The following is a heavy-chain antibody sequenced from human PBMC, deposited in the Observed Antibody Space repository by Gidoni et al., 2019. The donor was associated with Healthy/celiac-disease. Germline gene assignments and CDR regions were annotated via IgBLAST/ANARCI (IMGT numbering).Heavy chain of an antibody. CDR1: GFTFRSYA. CDR2: LSGSVVRT. D-gene: IGHD2-2*01. Sequence: EVQLLESGGGLVQPGCSMRLSCAASGFTFRSYAMSWVRQAPWKGLELFAYLSGSVVRTYYAASFKGRLTISRDNSKNTLYLQMNSLRAEDTAVYYCSKEYQPLILNHWFDPWGQGTLVTVSS. V-gene: IGHV3-23*01. CDR3: SKEYQPLILNHWFDP. J-gene: IGHJ5*02.